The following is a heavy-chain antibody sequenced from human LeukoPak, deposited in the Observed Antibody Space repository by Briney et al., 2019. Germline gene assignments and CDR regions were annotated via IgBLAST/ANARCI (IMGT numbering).Heavy chain of an antibody. V-gene: IGHV1-18*01. CDR2: ISAYNGNT. D-gene: IGHD1-26*01. CDR1: GYTFTSYG. Sequence: GASVKVSCKASGYTFTSYGISWVRQAPGQGLEWMGWISAYNGNTNYAQKLQGRVTMTTDTSTSTAYMELRSLRSDDTAVYYCARDEGRWELLLGIFSAGSFDYWGQGTLVTVSS. J-gene: IGHJ4*02. CDR3: ARDEGRWELLLGIFSAGSFDY.